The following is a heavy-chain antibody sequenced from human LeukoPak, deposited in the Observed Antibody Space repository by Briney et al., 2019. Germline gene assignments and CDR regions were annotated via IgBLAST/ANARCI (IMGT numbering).Heavy chain of an antibody. Sequence: GGSLRLSCAASGFTFSSYAMSWVRQAPGKGLEWVSYISSSGSTIYYADSVKGRFTISRDNAKNSLYLQMNSLRAEDTAVYYCARANNWNTCDAFDIWGQGTMVTVSS. V-gene: IGHV3-48*04. CDR2: ISSSGSTI. D-gene: IGHD1-20*01. CDR1: GFTFSSYA. CDR3: ARANNWNTCDAFDI. J-gene: IGHJ3*02.